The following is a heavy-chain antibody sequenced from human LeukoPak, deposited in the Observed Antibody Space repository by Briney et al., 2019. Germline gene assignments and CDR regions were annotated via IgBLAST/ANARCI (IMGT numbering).Heavy chain of an antibody. D-gene: IGHD2-15*01. J-gene: IGHJ4*02. CDR1: GDSVSSNSAA. CDR3: ARAHCSGGSCYPAPFEY. V-gene: IGHV6-1*01. CDR2: TYYRSKWYN. Sequence: SQTLSLSFAFSGDSVSSNSAAWNWVRQSPSRGLEWLGSTYYRSKWYNDYAVSVKSRITINPDTSKNQFSLQLNSVTPEDTAVYYCARAHCSGGSCYPAPFEYWGQGTLVTACS.